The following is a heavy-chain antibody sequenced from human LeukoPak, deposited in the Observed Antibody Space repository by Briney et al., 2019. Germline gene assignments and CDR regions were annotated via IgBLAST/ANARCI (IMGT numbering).Heavy chain of an antibody. CDR1: GFTFSSYA. CDR3: AKVESSGYYSYYYYYYMDV. D-gene: IGHD3-22*01. V-gene: IGHV3-23*01. Sequence: GGSLRLSCAASGFTFSSYAMSWVRQAAGKGLEWVSAISGSSGSTYYADSVKGRFTISRDNSKNTLYLQMNSLRAEDTAVYYCAKVESSGYYSYYYYYYMDVWGKGTTVPSP. CDR2: ISGSSGST. J-gene: IGHJ6*03.